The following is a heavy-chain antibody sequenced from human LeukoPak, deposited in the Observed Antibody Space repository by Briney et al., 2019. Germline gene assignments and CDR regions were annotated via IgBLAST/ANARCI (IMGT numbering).Heavy chain of an antibody. CDR2: MNLNSGNT. CDR1: GYTFTSYD. J-gene: IGHJ6*03. V-gene: IGHV1-8*01. Sequence: GASVKVSCKASGYTFTSYDINWVRQATGQGLEWMGWMNLNSGNTGYAQKFQGRVTMTRNTSISTAYMELSSLRSEDTAVYYCASPPVPQAAAITPGYFYYYMDVWGKGTTVTVSS. CDR3: ASPPVPQAAAITPGYFYYYMDV. D-gene: IGHD6-13*01.